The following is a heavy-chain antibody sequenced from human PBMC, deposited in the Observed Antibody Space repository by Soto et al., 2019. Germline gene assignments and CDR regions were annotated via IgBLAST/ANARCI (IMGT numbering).Heavy chain of an antibody. V-gene: IGHV3-33*01. CDR3: ARDVFTAVAGSVNWFDP. CDR1: GFSLRSYG. CDR2: IWNDGTKK. D-gene: IGHD6-19*01. Sequence: QVQLVESGGGVVQSGRSLTLSCAASGFSLRSYGMQWLRRAPGKGLEWVAFIWNDGTKKYYANSVKGRSTISKDNSNNILYLQMSGLRAEDMAVYYCARDVFTAVAGSVNWFDPWGQGTLVTVSS. J-gene: IGHJ5*02.